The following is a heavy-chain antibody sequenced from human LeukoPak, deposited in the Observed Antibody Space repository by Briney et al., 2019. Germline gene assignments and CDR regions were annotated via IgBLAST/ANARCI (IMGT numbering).Heavy chain of an antibody. D-gene: IGHD3-22*01. J-gene: IGHJ4*02. V-gene: IGHV4-4*02. CDR3: ANTPRYDSSGYLRYFDY. CDR1: GGSISSSNW. Sequence: PSGTLSLTCAVSGGSISSSNWWNWVRQPPGKGLEWIGEIYHSGSTNYNPSLKSRVTISVDTSKNQFSLKLSSVTAADTAVYYCANTPRYDSSGYLRYFDYWGQGTLVTVSS. CDR2: IYHSGST.